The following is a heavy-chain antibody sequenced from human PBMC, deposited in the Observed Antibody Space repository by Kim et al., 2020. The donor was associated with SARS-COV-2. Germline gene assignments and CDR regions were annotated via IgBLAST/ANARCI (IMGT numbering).Heavy chain of an antibody. V-gene: IGHV4-34*01. J-gene: IGHJ4*02. CDR2: VSPSGST. Sequence: SETLSLTCVVYGGAFSGYYWSWIRQSPGKGLEWIGEVSPSGSTNSNPSLRSRVTISGDTSKNQFSLKVTSVTAADTAVYYCARGGGRYCSASVCYTVDYWGQRALVTVSS. CDR3: ARGGGRYCSASVCYTVDY. D-gene: IGHD2-2*02. CDR1: GGAFSGYY.